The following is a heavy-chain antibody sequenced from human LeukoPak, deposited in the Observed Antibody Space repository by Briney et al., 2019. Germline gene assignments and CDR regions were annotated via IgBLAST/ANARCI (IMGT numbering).Heavy chain of an antibody. V-gene: IGHV1-2*02. CDR2: INPNSGGT. J-gene: IGHJ6*03. D-gene: IGHD2-2*01. CDR3: ARAEGTYCSSTSCYDRSYYYYYMDV. Sequence: ASVKVSCKASGYTFTGYYMHWVRQAPGQGLEWMGWINPNSGGTNYAQKFQGRVTMTRDTSTSTVYMELSSLRSEDTAVYYCARAEGTYCSSTSCYDRSYYYYYMDVWGKGTTVTISS. CDR1: GYTFTGYY.